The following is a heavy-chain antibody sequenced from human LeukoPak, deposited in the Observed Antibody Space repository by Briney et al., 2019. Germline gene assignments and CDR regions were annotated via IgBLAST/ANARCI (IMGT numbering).Heavy chain of an antibody. CDR3: TTRRQDGW. D-gene: IGHD2-15*01. CDR2: IKSKSDGGTI. CDR1: GFTFSDAW. J-gene: IGHJ4*02. Sequence: GGSLRLSCVGSGFTFSDAWMSWVRQAPGKGLEWVGRIKSKSDGGTIDYAAPVKGRFTISRDDSRNSLYLQMNSLKTEDTAVYYCTTRRQDGWWGQGTLVTVS. V-gene: IGHV3-15*01.